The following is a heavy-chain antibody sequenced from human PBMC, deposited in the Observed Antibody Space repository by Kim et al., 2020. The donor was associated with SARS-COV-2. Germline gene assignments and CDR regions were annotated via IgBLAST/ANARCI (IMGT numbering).Heavy chain of an antibody. V-gene: IGHV3-30*18. CDR1: GFTFSTYG. CDR3: AKRPKKYSSSSAGDYFDY. D-gene: IGHD6-6*01. J-gene: IGHJ4*02. Sequence: GGSLRLSCAVSGFTFSTYGMHWVRQAPGKGLQWVAFISYDGNNKYYADSVKGRFTISRDNSKNTLYLQMNSLRAEDTALYYCAKRPKKYSSSSAGDYFDYWGQGTLVTVSS. CDR2: ISYDGNNK.